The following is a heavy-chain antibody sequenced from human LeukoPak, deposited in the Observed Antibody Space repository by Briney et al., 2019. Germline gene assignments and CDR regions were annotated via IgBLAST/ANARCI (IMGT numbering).Heavy chain of an antibody. CDR1: GFTFSSYA. V-gene: IGHV3-23*01. J-gene: IGHJ4*02. Sequence: GGSLRLSCAASGFTFSSYAMSWVRQAPGKGVEWVSAISGSGGSTYYADSLKGRFTISRDNSKNTLYLQMNSLRAEDTAVYYCAIRGGSSLRNPNAIDYRGQGTLVTVSS. CDR2: ISGSGGST. D-gene: IGHD3-16*01. CDR3: AIRGGSSLRNPNAIDY.